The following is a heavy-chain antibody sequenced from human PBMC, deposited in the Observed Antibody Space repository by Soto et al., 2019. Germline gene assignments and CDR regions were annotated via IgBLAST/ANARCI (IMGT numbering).Heavy chain of an antibody. D-gene: IGHD1-1*01. V-gene: IGHV1-69*08. CDR3: AREDRDRETGLVSTFIDGMDV. J-gene: IGHJ6*02. CDR1: GGTFSRYS. CDR2: IIPIFGIA. Sequence: QVQLVQSGAEVKKPGSSVKVSCKASGGTFSRYSITWVRQAPGHGLEGIGRIIPIFGIASYAQKFQVRVPITSDESTSTAYMELSSLRSDDTAVYYCAREDRDRETGLVSTFIDGMDVGGQGTTVTVSS.